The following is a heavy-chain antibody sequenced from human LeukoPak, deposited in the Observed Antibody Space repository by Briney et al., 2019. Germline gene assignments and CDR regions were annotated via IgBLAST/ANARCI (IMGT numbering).Heavy chain of an antibody. D-gene: IGHD2-2*01. CDR1: GFTFSSYS. V-gene: IGHV3-21*01. Sequence: GGSLGLSCAASGFTFSSYSMNWVRQAPGKGLEWVSSISSSSIYIYHADSMKGRFTISRDNARNSLYLQMNSLKAEDTAVYYCARDQGTSCARCAFDIWGQGTMVTVSS. J-gene: IGHJ3*02. CDR3: ARDQGTSCARCAFDI. CDR2: ISSSSIYI.